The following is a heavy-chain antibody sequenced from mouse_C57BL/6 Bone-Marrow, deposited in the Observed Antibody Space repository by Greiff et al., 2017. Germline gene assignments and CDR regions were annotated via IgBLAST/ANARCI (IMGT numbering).Heavy chain of an antibody. CDR2: INPYNGGT. D-gene: IGHD2-4*01. Sequence: VQLKQSGPVLVKPGASVKMSCKASGYTFTDYYMNWVKQSHGKSLEWIGVINPYNGGTSYNQKFKGKATLTVDKSSSTAYMELNSLTSEDSAVYYCATGDYDGRHYAMDYWGQGTSVTVSS. CDR1: GYTFTDYY. V-gene: IGHV1-19*01. CDR3: ATGDYDGRHYAMDY. J-gene: IGHJ4*01.